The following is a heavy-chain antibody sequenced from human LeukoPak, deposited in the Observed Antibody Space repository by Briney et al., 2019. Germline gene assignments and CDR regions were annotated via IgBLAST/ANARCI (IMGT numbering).Heavy chain of an antibody. CDR2: IYSGGST. J-gene: IGHJ4*02. Sequence: GGSLRLSCAASGXTVSSNYMSWVRQAPGKGLEWVSVIYSGGSTDYAGSVKGRFTISSDNSKNTLYLQMNSLRAEDTAVYYCAREGSGQYYFDYWGQGTLVTVSS. D-gene: IGHD3-10*01. CDR3: AREGSGQYYFDY. CDR1: GXTVSSNY. V-gene: IGHV3-66*01.